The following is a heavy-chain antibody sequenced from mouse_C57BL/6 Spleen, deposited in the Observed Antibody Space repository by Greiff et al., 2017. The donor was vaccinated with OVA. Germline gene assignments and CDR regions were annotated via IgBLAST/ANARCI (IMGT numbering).Heavy chain of an antibody. V-gene: IGHV5-4*03. CDR1: GFTFSSYA. D-gene: IGHD2-1*01. Sequence: EVKVEESGGGLVKPGGSLKLSCAASGFTFSSYAMSWVRQTPEKRLEWVATISDGGSYTYYPDNVKGRFTISRDNAKNNLYLQMSHLKSEDTAMYYCASLYGNYFDYWGQGTTLTVSS. CDR3: ASLYGNYFDY. J-gene: IGHJ2*01. CDR2: ISDGGSYT.